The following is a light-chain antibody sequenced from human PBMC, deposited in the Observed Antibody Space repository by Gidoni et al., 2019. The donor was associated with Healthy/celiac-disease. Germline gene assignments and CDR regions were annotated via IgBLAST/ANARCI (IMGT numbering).Light chain of an antibody. CDR1: SSDVGGYNY. V-gene: IGLV2-14*01. Sequence: QSALTQPAPVSGSPGQAITISCTGTSSDVGGYNYVSWYQQHPGKAPKPMIYKVSIRPSGVSNRFSGSKSGNTASLTISGLQAEDEADYYCSSYTSSGTRVFGGGTKLTVL. CDR2: KVS. CDR3: SSYTSSGTRV. J-gene: IGLJ3*02.